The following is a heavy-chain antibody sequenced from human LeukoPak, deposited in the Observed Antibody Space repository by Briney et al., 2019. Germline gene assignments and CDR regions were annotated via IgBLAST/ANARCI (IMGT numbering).Heavy chain of an antibody. Sequence: SQTLSLTCAISGDIVSSNSVAWNWIRQSSSRGLEWLGRTYYRSQRYNEYAASVRGRITINPDTSKNQFSLQLNSVTPEDTAVYYCARDQYCSSFACSFDYWGQGTLVTVSS. CDR1: GDIVSSNSVA. J-gene: IGHJ4*02. D-gene: IGHD2-2*01. CDR2: TYYRSQRYN. V-gene: IGHV6-1*01. CDR3: ARDQYCSSFACSFDY.